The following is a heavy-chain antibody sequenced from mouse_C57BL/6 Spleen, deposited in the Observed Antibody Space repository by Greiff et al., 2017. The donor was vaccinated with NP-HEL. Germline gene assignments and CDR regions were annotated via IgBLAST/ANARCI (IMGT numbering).Heavy chain of an antibody. D-gene: IGHD2-4*01. Sequence: VQLQQSVAELVRPGASVKLSCTASGFNIKNTYMHWVKQRPEQGLEWIGRIDPANGNTKYAPKFQGKATITADTSSNTAYLQLSSLTSEDTAIYYCARAIYYDYENYYAMDYWGQGTSVTVSS. CDR2: IDPANGNT. CDR3: ARAIYYDYENYYAMDY. V-gene: IGHV14-3*01. CDR1: GFNIKNTY. J-gene: IGHJ4*01.